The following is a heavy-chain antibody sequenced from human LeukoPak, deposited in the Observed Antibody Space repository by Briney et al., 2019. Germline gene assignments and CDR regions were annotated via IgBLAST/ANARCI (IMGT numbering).Heavy chain of an antibody. D-gene: IGHD2-15*01. J-gene: IGHJ3*01. CDR3: AKDGSNDWRWGAFDV. V-gene: IGHV3-30*04. CDR2: ISYDGSNK. Sequence: GGSLRLSCAASGFTFSTYAMHWVRQAPGKGLEWVAVISYDGSNKYYADSVKGRFSISRDNSKHTLYLQMNTLRADDTAVYYCAKDGSNDWRWGAFDVWGQGTMVTVSS. CDR1: GFTFSTYA.